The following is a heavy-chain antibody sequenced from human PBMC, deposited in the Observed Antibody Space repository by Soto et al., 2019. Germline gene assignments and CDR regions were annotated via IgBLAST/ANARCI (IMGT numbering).Heavy chain of an antibody. V-gene: IGHV1-46*01. J-gene: IGHJ6*02. CDR3: ARGDDSSGYPAYYYYYGMDV. CDR1: GYTFTSYY. D-gene: IGHD3-22*01. Sequence: QVQLVQSGAEVKKPGASVKVSCKASGYTFTSYYMHWVRQAPGQGLEWMGIINPSGGSTSYAQKFQGRVTMTRDTSTXXVXXXXXXXXXXXXAVYYCARGDDSSGYPAYYYYYGMDVWGQGTTVTVSS. CDR2: INPSGGST.